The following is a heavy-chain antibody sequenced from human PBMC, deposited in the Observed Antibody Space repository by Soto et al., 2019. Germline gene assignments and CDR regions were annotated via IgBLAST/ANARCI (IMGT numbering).Heavy chain of an antibody. Sequence: QVQLVESGGGVVQPGRSLRLSCAASGFTFSSYGMHWVRQAPGKGLEWVAVISYDGSNKYYADSVKGRFTISRDNSKNTLYLQMNSLRAEDTAVYYCAEDPGESYYYYYGMDVWGQGTTVTVSS. J-gene: IGHJ6*02. V-gene: IGHV3-30*18. D-gene: IGHD2-21*01. CDR3: AEDPGESYYYYYGMDV. CDR2: ISYDGSNK. CDR1: GFTFSSYG.